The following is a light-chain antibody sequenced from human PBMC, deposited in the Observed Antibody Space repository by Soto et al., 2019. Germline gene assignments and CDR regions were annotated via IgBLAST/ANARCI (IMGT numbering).Light chain of an antibody. Sequence: DIPMTQSPSSLSASVGDRVTITCRASQSIINYLNWYQQKPGKAPKLLIYAASSLQRGVPSRFSGSGSGTEFTLTISSLQPEDFATYYCQQSYSTLPYTFGRGTKLEI. V-gene: IGKV1-39*01. CDR1: QSIINY. CDR3: QQSYSTLPYT. CDR2: AAS. J-gene: IGKJ2*01.